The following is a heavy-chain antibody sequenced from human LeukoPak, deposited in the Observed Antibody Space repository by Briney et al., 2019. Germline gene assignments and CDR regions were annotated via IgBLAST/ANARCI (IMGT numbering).Heavy chain of an antibody. Sequence: GGSLRLSCAASGFTFSSYSMNWVRQAPGKGLEWVSYISVRSGTIYYADSVKGRFTISRDNANNSLYLQMSTLRDEDTAVYYCARASVAGPSEFEYWGQGTLVAVSS. J-gene: IGHJ4*02. D-gene: IGHD6-19*01. CDR2: ISVRSGTI. CDR1: GFTFSSYS. CDR3: ARASVAGPSEFEY. V-gene: IGHV3-48*02.